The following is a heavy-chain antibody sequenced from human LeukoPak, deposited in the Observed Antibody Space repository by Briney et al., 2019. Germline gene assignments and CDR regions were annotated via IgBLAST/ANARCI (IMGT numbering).Heavy chain of an antibody. J-gene: IGHJ5*02. CDR3: ARAGWKHAWFDP. CDR1: GGSISSGDYY. D-gene: IGHD1-1*01. CDR2: INHSGST. Sequence: PSETLSLTCTVSGGSISSGDYYWSWIRQPPGKGLEWIGEINHSGSTNYNPSLKSRVTISVDTSKNQFSLKLSSVTAADTAVYYCARAGWKHAWFDPWGQGTLVTVSS. V-gene: IGHV4-30-4*01.